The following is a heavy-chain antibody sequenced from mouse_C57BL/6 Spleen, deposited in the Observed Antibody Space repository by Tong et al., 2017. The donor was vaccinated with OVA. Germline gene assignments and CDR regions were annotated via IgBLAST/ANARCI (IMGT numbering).Heavy chain of an antibody. CDR1: GYTFTDYY. CDR2: IYPGSGNT. D-gene: IGHD4-1*01. J-gene: IGHJ3*01. CDR3: ARGNWDDWFAY. Sequence: VQLQESGAELVRPGASVKLSCKASGYTFTDYYINWVKQRPGQGLEWIARIYPGSGNTYYNEKFKGKATLTAEKSSSTAYMQLSSLTSEDSAVYFCARGNWDDWFAYWGQGTLVTVSA. V-gene: IGHV1-76*01.